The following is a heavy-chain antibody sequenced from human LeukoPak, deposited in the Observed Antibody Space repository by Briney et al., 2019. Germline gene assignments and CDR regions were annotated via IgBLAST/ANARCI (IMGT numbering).Heavy chain of an antibody. J-gene: IGHJ6*02. D-gene: IGHD3-16*01. CDR3: AKDYRLRRRLEAAFDT. CDR1: GFTLSSYD. V-gene: IGHV3-33*06. Sequence: VGALRLSRAASGFTLSSYDMNWVRQAPGKGVEGVALIWYEGNKNYYAGTVEGRFTISRDSPKNTRYLHINSLRDEDTQVYYFAKDYRLRRRLEAAFDTWGQRTTVTVSS. CDR2: IWYEGNKN.